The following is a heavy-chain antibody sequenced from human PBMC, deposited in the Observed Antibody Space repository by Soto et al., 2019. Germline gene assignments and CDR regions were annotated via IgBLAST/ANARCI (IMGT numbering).Heavy chain of an antibody. D-gene: IGHD4-17*01. V-gene: IGHV4-59*08. Sequence: SETLFLTCTVSGGSISSYYWSWIRQPPGKGLEWIGYIYYSGSTNYNPSLKSRVTISVDTSKNQFSLKLSSVTAADTAVYYCARQSGTVTYNQFDYWGQGTLVTVSS. CDR2: IYYSGST. CDR3: ARQSGTVTYNQFDY. CDR1: GGSISSYY. J-gene: IGHJ4*02.